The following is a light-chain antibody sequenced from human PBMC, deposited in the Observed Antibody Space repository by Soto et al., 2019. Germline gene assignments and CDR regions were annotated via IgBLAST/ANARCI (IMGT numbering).Light chain of an antibody. V-gene: IGKV3-11*01. CDR1: QSVSSY. CDR3: QKYGRSPGWT. CDR2: DAS. J-gene: IGKJ1*01. Sequence: EIVLTQSPATLSLSPGERATLSCRASQSVSSYLAWYQQKPGQAPRLLIYDASSRATGIPARFSGTESGTEFTLTISSLQSEDFAVYYCQKYGRSPGWTFGRGTKVDIK.